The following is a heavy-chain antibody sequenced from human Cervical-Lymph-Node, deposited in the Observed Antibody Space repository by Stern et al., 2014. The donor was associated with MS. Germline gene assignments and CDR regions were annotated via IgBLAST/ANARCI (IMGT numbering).Heavy chain of an antibody. Sequence: QMQLVQSGGGVVQPGRSLRLSCAASGFSFSRYAMHWVRQAPGKGLEWVALIWYDGSNPYYADSVTGRFTSSRDNFKNTLYLQMNSLRAEDTAVYYCASAYSSSHYYFDYWGQGTLVTVSS. CDR2: IWYDGSNP. CDR1: GFSFSRYA. D-gene: IGHD6-13*01. J-gene: IGHJ4*02. V-gene: IGHV3-33*01. CDR3: ASAYSSSHYYFDY.